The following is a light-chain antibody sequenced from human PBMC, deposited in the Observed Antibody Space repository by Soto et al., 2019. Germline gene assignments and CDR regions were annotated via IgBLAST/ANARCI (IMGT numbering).Light chain of an antibody. J-gene: IGKJ4*01. CDR2: ASS. V-gene: IGKV1-39*01. CDR3: QQSYKILT. Sequence: DIPLTQSPASLSASVGDRVTITCRASDTRGSNLNWYQHQTGTAPKLLIYASSSLQGGVPSRFSGSGYGTQFTLTISGLQTGDFASYYCQQSYKILTCGGGTWVDIK. CDR1: DTRGSN.